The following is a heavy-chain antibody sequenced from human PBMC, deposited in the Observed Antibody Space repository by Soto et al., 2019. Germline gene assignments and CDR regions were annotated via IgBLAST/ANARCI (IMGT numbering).Heavy chain of an antibody. D-gene: IGHD1-1*01. Sequence: QVQLQESGPGLVKPSETLSLTCTVSGASISGFYWSWIRKSAGKGREWNGRIYATGTTDYNPSLKSRVMMSVDTSKKQFSLKLRSVTAADTAVYYCVRDGTKTLRDWFDPWGQGISVTVSS. CDR1: GASISGFY. CDR3: VRDGTKTLRDWFDP. V-gene: IGHV4-4*07. CDR2: IYATGTT. J-gene: IGHJ5*02.